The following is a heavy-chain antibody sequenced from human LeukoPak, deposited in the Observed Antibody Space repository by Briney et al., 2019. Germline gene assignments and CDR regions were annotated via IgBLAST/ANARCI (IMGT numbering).Heavy chain of an antibody. J-gene: IGHJ2*01. CDR2: ISSNGGST. CDR1: GFTFSSYA. V-gene: IGHV3-64*01. Sequence: GGSLRLSCSASGFTFSSYAMHWVRQAPGKGLEYVSAISSNGGSTYYANSVKGRFTISRDNSKNTLYLQMGSLRAEDMAVYYCARGLDWYFDLWGRGTLVTVSS. CDR3: ARGLDWYFDL.